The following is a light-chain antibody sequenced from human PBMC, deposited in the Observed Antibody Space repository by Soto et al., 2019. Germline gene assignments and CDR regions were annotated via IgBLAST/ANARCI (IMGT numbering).Light chain of an antibody. CDR1: SSNIGGNS. V-gene: IGLV2-23*01. Sequence: QSVLTQPPSVSAAPGQKVTISCPGSSSNIGGNSVSWYQQLPGKAPKLIIYEANKRPSEVSIRFSGSKSGNTASLTISGLQTEDEADYYCCSFAVSATYVFGTGSKVTVL. J-gene: IGLJ1*01. CDR3: CSFAVSATYV. CDR2: EAN.